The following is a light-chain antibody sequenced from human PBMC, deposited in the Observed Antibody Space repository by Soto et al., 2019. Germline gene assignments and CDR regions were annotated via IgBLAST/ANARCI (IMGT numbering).Light chain of an antibody. CDR2: GAS. CDR1: QSISTK. V-gene: IGKV3-15*01. CDR3: QHYNDWPPTWT. Sequence: EIVMTQSPATLSVSPGERATPSCRASQSISTKLAWYQQKPGQAPRVLIYGASTRATGIPARFSGSGSGTVFTLTISSLQSEDFAVYHCQHYNDWPPTWTVGQGTRVELK. J-gene: IGKJ1*01.